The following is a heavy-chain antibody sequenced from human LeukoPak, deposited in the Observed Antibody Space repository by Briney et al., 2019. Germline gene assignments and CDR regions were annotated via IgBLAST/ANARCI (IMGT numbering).Heavy chain of an antibody. CDR1: GGSISGHY. V-gene: IGHV4-4*07. Sequence: PSETLSLTCTVSGGSISGHYWTWIRQPAGRGLEWFGRIYSSGSTYYNPSLMSRVTISLDTSNNQFSLRVTSVTAADTAVYYCARGKEMTAVAGYYSFDYWGQGTLVSVSS. J-gene: IGHJ4*02. D-gene: IGHD6-19*01. CDR2: IYSSGST. CDR3: ARGKEMTAVAGYYSFDY.